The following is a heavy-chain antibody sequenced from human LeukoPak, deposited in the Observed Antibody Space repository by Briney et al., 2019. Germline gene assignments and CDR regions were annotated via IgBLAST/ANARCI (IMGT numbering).Heavy chain of an antibody. CDR3: ARVDNYGDYPVDY. CDR1: GFTFSSYG. Sequence: GGSLRLSCAASGFTFSSYGMHWVRQAPGKGLEWVAVIWYDGSNKYYADSVKGRFTISRDNSKNTLYLQMNSLRAEDTAAYYCARVDNYGDYPVDYWGQGTLVTVSS. CDR2: IWYDGSNK. J-gene: IGHJ4*02. V-gene: IGHV3-33*01. D-gene: IGHD4-17*01.